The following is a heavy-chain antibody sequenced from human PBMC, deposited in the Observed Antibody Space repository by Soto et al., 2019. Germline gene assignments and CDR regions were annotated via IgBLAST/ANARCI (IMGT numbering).Heavy chain of an antibody. CDR1: GFTFSSYG. J-gene: IGHJ6*02. CDR2: ISYDGSNK. Sequence: QVQLVESGGGVVQPGRSLRLSCAASGFTFSSYGMHWVRQAPGKGLERVAVISYDGSNKYYADSVKGRFTISRDNSKNTLYLQMNSLRAEDTAVYYCATSNGGTYYYYYGMDVWGQGTTVTVSS. CDR3: ATSNGGTYYYYYGMDV. V-gene: IGHV3-30*03. D-gene: IGHD1-26*01.